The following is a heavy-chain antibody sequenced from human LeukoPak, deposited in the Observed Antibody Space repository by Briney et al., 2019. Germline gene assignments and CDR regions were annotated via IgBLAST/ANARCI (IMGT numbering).Heavy chain of an antibody. J-gene: IGHJ6*04. D-gene: IGHD6-13*01. V-gene: IGHV3-30*18. CDR1: GFTFSSYG. Sequence: GRSLRLSCAASGFTFSSYGMHWVRQAPGKGLEWVAVISYDGSNKYYADSVKGRFTISRDNSKNTLYLQMNSLRAEDTAVYYCAKKVALGVGSSSWDPPPNYYYGMDVWGKGTTVTVSS. CDR3: AKKVALGVGSSSWDPPPNYYYGMDV. CDR2: ISYDGSNK.